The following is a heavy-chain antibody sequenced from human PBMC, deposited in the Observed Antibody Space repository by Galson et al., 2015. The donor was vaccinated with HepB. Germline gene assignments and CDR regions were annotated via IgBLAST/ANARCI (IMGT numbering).Heavy chain of an antibody. D-gene: IGHD2-15*01. J-gene: IGHJ2*01. Sequence: SLRLSCAASGFTFSSYAMHWVRQAPGKGLEWVAVISYDGSNKYYADSVKGRFTISRDNSKNTLYLQMNSLRAEDTAVYYCAKKTETAAGYWYFDLWGRGTLVTVSS. CDR2: ISYDGSNK. V-gene: IGHV3-30-3*02. CDR3: AKKTETAAGYWYFDL. CDR1: GFTFSSYA.